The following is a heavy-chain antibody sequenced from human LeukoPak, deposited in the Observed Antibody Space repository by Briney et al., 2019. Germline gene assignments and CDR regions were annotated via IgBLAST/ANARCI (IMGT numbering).Heavy chain of an antibody. Sequence: ASVKVSCKVSGYTLTELSMHWVRQAPGKGLEWMGGFDPEDGETIYAQKFQGRVTMTEDTSTDTAYMELSSLRSGDTAVYYCATSPRASGYSNPFQDYYYYGMDVWGQGTTVTVSS. CDR2: FDPEDGET. J-gene: IGHJ6*02. V-gene: IGHV1-24*01. CDR3: ATSPRASGYSNPFQDYYYYGMDV. CDR1: GYTLTELS. D-gene: IGHD6-13*01.